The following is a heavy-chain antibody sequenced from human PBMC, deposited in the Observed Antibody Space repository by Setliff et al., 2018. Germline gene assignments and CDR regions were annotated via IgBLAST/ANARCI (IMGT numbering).Heavy chain of an antibody. J-gene: IGHJ6*03. CDR2: IIPIFGTT. CDR1: GGAFTSHG. V-gene: IGHV1-69*05. Sequence: SVKVSCKVSGGAFTSHGVSWVRQAPGQGLEWMGGIIPIFGTTNYAQRFQGRVTITTDESTSTAYMELSSLRSEDTAVYYCARERGDIVTTTSYYYYLDVWGKGTTVTVSS. D-gene: IGHD5-12*01. CDR3: ARERGDIVTTTSYYYYLDV.